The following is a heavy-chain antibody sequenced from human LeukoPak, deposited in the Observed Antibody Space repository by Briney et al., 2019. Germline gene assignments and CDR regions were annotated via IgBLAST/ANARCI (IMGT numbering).Heavy chain of an antibody. Sequence: SETLSLTCAVYGASFSDYYWSFIRQPPGKGLEWIGSIYYSGSTYYNPSLKSRVTMSVDTSKNQFSLKLSSVTAADTAVCYCARDPYYGSGGWFDPWGQGTLVTVSS. CDR3: ARDPYYGSGGWFDP. CDR2: IYYSGST. CDR1: GASFSDYY. D-gene: IGHD3-10*01. J-gene: IGHJ5*02. V-gene: IGHV4-34*11.